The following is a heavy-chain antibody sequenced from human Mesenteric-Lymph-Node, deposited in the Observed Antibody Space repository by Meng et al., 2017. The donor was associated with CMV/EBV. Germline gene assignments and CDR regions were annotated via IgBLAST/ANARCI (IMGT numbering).Heavy chain of an antibody. CDR3: ARGGGLWFGELYGMDV. CDR1: GFTFSSYD. Sequence: GGPLRLSCAASGFTFSSYDMHWVRQATGKGLEWVSAIGTAGDTYYPGSVKGRFTISRENAKNSLYLQMNSLRAGDTAVYYCARGGGLWFGELYGMDVWGQGTTVTVSS. J-gene: IGHJ6*02. CDR2: IGTAGDT. D-gene: IGHD3-10*01. V-gene: IGHV3-13*01.